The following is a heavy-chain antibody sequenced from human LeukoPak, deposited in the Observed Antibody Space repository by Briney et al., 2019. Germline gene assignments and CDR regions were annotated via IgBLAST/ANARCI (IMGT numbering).Heavy chain of an antibody. V-gene: IGHV3-30-3*01. CDR2: ISYDGSNK. J-gene: IGHJ4*02. Sequence: PGGSLRLSCAASGFTFSSYAMHWVRQAPGKGLEWVAVISYDGSNKYYADSVKGRFTISRDNSKNTLYLQMNSLRAEDTAVYYCARESGSTTQYYFDYWGQGTLVTVSS. CDR1: GFTFSSYA. D-gene: IGHD5-12*01. CDR3: ARESGSTTQYYFDY.